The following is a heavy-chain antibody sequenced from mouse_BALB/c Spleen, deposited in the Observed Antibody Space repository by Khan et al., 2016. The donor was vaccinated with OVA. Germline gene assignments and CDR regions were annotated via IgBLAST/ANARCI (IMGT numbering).Heavy chain of an antibody. J-gene: IGHJ2*01. CDR2: INPHIGET. CDR3: ARIYGSDFDY. V-gene: IGHV1-20*02. Sequence: EVQLQQSGPELVKPGASVKISCKASGYSFTGYFMNWVMQSHGKSLEWIGRINPHIGETFYNPKFKGKATLTVDESSSTAHMDLRSLASEDSAVYYCARIYGSDFDYWGQGTTLTVSS. CDR1: GYSFTGYF. D-gene: IGHD1-1*01.